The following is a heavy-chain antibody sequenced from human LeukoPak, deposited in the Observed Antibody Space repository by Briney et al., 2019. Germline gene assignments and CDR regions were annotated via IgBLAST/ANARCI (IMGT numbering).Heavy chain of an antibody. CDR2: IYYTGSV. V-gene: IGHV4-31*03. CDR1: GASISTGGFY. D-gene: IGHD3-10*01. CDR3: ARDHSYYFGSQTSTLDV. Sequence: SQTLSLTCTISGASISTGGFYWTWIRQPPGEGLEWLGYIYYTGSVDYNVSLKSRLTISLDTSKNRFSLKLNSVTAADTAVYYCARDHSYYFGSQTSTLDVWGQGTAVTVSS. J-gene: IGHJ6*02.